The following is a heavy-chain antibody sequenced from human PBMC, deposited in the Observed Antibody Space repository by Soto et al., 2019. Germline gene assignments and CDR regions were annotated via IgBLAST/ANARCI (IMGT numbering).Heavy chain of an antibody. J-gene: IGHJ6*02. Sequence: VGSLRLSCAASGFTFSSDAMSWFRQAPVNGLEWVSAISGSGGSTYYADSVKGRFTISRDNSKNTLYLQMNSLRAEDTAVYYCAKVLRGWLLVYYGMDVWGQGTTVTVSS. V-gene: IGHV3-23*01. CDR1: GFTFSSDA. CDR2: ISGSGGST. D-gene: IGHD1-26*01. CDR3: AKVLRGWLLVYYGMDV.